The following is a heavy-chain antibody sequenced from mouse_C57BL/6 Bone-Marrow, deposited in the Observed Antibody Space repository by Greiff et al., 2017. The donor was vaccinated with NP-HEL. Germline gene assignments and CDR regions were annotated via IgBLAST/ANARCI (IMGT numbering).Heavy chain of an antibody. J-gene: IGHJ3*01. Sequence: VQLKESGGGLVKPGGSLKLSCAASGFTFSSYAMSWVRQTPEKRLEWVATISDGGSYTYYPDNVKGRFTISRDNAKNNLYLQMSHLKSEDTAMYYCARRYYDYAPWFADWGKGTLVTVSA. CDR3: ARRYYDYAPWFAD. D-gene: IGHD2-4*01. V-gene: IGHV5-4*03. CDR2: ISDGGSYT. CDR1: GFTFSSYA.